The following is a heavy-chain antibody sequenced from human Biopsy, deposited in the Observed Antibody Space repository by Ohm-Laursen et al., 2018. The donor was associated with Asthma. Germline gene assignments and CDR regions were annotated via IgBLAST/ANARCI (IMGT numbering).Heavy chain of an antibody. Sequence: SLRLSCAASGFTFSSYAMSWVRQAPGKGLEWASAISGSGGSTYYADSVKGRSTISRDNSKNTLYLQMNSLRAEDTAVYYCAKDKRYSGSYFDYWGQGTLVTVSS. V-gene: IGHV3-23*01. D-gene: IGHD1-26*01. CDR2: ISGSGGST. CDR1: GFTFSSYA. CDR3: AKDKRYSGSYFDY. J-gene: IGHJ4*02.